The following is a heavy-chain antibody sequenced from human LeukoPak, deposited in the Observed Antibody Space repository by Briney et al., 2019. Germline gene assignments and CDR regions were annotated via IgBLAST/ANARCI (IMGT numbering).Heavy chain of an antibody. Sequence: PGGSLRLSCAASGFTFSSYAMSWVRQAPGKGLEWVSAISGSGGSTYYADSVKGRFTISRDNSKNTLYLQMNSPRAEDTAVYYCAKILNGIAVAGYYFDYWGQGTLVTVSS. D-gene: IGHD6-19*01. CDR2: ISGSGGST. CDR1: GFTFSSYA. V-gene: IGHV3-23*01. CDR3: AKILNGIAVAGYYFDY. J-gene: IGHJ4*02.